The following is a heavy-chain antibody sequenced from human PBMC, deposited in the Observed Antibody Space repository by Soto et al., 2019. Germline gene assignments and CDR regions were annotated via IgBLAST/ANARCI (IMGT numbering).Heavy chain of an antibody. V-gene: IGHV3-21*01. CDR1: GFTFSTYS. CDR2: ISSRSDI. D-gene: IGHD2-2*02. Sequence: PXGSLRLSCVGSGFTFSTYSINWVRQAPGKGLEWVSSISSRSDIYYADSVKGRFTISRDNAKNSVSLQMNSLRAEDTAVYYCAREYTAWPLAYGLDVWGQGTTFTVSS. CDR3: AREYTAWPLAYGLDV. J-gene: IGHJ6*02.